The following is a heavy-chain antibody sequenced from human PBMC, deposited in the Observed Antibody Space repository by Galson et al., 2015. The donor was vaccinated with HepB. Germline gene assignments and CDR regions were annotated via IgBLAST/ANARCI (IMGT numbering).Heavy chain of an antibody. CDR1: GFTFDDYA. CDR3: AKDKGTYYGSGRVPGMDV. D-gene: IGHD3-10*01. J-gene: IGHJ6*02. Sequence: SLRLSCAVSGFTFDDYAMHWVRQAPGKGLEWVSGITWNSGSIGYADSVKGRFTISRDNAKNSLYLQMNSLRAEDTALYYCAKDKGTYYGSGRVPGMDVWGQGTTVTVSS. V-gene: IGHV3-9*01. CDR2: ITWNSGSI.